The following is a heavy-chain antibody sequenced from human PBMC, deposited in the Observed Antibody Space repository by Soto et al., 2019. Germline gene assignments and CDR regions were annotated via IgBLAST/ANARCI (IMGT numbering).Heavy chain of an antibody. CDR3: AHAFGGTSWPNDAFDV. J-gene: IGHJ3*01. CDR1: GFSFSADGVG. V-gene: IGHV2-5*02. Sequence: HITLKESGPTLVKPTQTLTLTCIFSGFSFSADGVGVGWIRQPPGKTLEWLALIYWDDDTRDRPSLKSRLTITKDSSKNQLVLTMTNMDPLDTATYYCAHAFGGTSWPNDAFDVWGQGTVVTVSS. D-gene: IGHD3-16*01. CDR2: IYWDDDT.